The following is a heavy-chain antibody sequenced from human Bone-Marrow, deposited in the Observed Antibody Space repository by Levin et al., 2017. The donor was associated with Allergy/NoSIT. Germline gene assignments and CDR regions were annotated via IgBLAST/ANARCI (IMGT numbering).Heavy chain of an antibody. Sequence: SETLSLTCAVSGGSINSTNWWSWVRQPPGKGLEWIGEIYHSGGTNYSPSLKSRVTISLDTSKNQFSLRLTSVTAADTAVYYCARTLGYCSGDGCYYYFDQWGQGTLVTVSS. CDR2: IYHSGGT. CDR3: ARTLGYCSGDGCYYYFDQ. D-gene: IGHD2-15*01. J-gene: IGHJ4*02. CDR1: GGSINSTNW. V-gene: IGHV4-4*02.